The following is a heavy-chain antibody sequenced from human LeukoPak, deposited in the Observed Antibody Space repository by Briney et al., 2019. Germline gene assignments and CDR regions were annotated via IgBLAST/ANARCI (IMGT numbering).Heavy chain of an antibody. V-gene: IGHV4-38-2*02. J-gene: IGHJ4*02. CDR3: ARLNSLGYSSGWYPDY. CDR2: IYHSGST. D-gene: IGHD6-19*01. Sequence: SETLSLTCTVSGYSISSGYYWGWIRQPPGKGLEWIGSIYHSGSTYYNPSLKSRVTISVDTSKNQFSLKLSSVTAADTAVYYCARLNSLGYSSGWYPDYWGQGTLVTVSS. CDR1: GYSISSGYY.